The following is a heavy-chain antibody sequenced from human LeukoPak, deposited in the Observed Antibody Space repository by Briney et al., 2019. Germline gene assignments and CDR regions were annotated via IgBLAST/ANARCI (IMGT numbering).Heavy chain of an antibody. CDR2: INHSGST. D-gene: IGHD3-10*01. Sequence: PSETLSLTCAVSGGSFSGYYWSWIRQPPGKGLEWIGEINHSGSTNYNPSLKSRVTISVDTSKNQFSLKLSSVTAADTAVYYCARGFGWFDPWGQGTLVTVSS. CDR3: ARGFGWFDP. CDR1: GGSFSGYY. V-gene: IGHV4-34*01. J-gene: IGHJ5*02.